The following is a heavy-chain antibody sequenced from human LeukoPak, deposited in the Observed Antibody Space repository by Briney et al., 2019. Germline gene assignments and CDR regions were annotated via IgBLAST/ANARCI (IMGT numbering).Heavy chain of an antibody. V-gene: IGHV3-33*01. CDR1: GFTFSDHG. Sequence: GRSLRLSCAASGFTFSDHGMDWVRQAPGKGLEWVAFIWHDGNNKYHADSVKGRFAISRDNSKNTLYLQMNSLRAEDTAIYYCARGSSLDKGSFDYWGQGTLVTVSS. J-gene: IGHJ4*02. CDR2: IWHDGNNK. CDR3: ARGSSLDKGSFDY.